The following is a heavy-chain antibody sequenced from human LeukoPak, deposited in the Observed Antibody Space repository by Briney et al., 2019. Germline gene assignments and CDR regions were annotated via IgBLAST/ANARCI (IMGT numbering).Heavy chain of an antibody. CDR1: GYSITSGYN. D-gene: IGHD2-2*02. V-gene: IGHV4-38-2*02. CDR2: IYHSGSA. CDR3: VRYCSSTTCYTRAVDY. J-gene: IGHJ4*02. Sequence: SETLSLTCTVSGYSITSGYNWAWIRQPPGKVLEWIGSIYHSGSAYYNPSLKSRVTISIDTSKNQFSLKLSSVTAADTAVYYCVRYCSSTTCYTRAVDYWGQGTLVTVSS.